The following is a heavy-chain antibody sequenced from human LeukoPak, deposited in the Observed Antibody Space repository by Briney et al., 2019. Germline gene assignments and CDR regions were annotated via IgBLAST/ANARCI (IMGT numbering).Heavy chain of an antibody. CDR1: GFTLSSYE. D-gene: IGHD2-15*01. V-gene: IGHV3-23*01. Sequence: PGGSLRLSCTASGFTLSSYEMSWIRQAPGKGLEWVSSIDYSGGSTHYADSVMGRFTISRDNSKNTLYLQLNSLSADDTAVYYCAKGADGWWFAKLYYYYYMDVRGKGTTVTVSS. J-gene: IGHJ6*03. CDR3: AKGADGWWFAKLYYYYYMDV. CDR2: IDYSGGST.